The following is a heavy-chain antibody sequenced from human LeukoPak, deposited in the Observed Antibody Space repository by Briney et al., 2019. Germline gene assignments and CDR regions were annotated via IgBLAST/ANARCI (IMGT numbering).Heavy chain of an antibody. V-gene: IGHV3-20*04. D-gene: IGHD4-17*01. CDR2: INWNGGST. Sequence: GRSLRLFCAASGFTFDDYGLSWVRQAPGKGLEWVSTINWNGGSTGYADSVKGRFTISRDNAENSLYLQMNRLRAEDTAMYYCARVSKLDYDDQIGSYRHFDLWGRGTLVTVSS. CDR3: ARVSKLDYDDQIGSYRHFDL. J-gene: IGHJ2*01. CDR1: GFTFDDYG.